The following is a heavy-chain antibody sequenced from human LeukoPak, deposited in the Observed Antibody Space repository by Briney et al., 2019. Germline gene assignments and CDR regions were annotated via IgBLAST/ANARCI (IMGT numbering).Heavy chain of an antibody. Sequence: ASVKVSCKASGYTFTSYYMHWVRQAPGQGLEWMGIINPSGGSTSYAQKFQGRVTMTRDMSTSTVYMELSSLRSEDTAVYYCARDLGIVGATTLFDYWGQGTLVTVSS. D-gene: IGHD1-26*01. CDR1: GYTFTSYY. CDR3: ARDLGIVGATTLFDY. V-gene: IGHV1-46*01. J-gene: IGHJ4*02. CDR2: INPSGGST.